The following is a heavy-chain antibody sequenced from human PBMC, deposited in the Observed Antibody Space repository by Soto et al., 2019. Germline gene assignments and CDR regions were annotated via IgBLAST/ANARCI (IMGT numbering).Heavy chain of an antibody. D-gene: IGHD2-2*01. J-gene: IGHJ4*02. CDR3: ARLRGGTGTNRCGR. V-gene: IGHV4-59*08. CDR2: IYHSGST. CDR1: GGSISSYY. Sequence: SETLSLTCTVSGGSISSYYWRWIRQPPGKGLEWMGYIYHSGSTHYNPSLNSRLTISIDTSTNRFSLNLTSVTAADTAVYFCARLRGGTGTNRCGRWGQG.